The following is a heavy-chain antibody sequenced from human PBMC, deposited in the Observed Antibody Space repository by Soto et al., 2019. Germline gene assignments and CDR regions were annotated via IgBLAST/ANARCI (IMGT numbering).Heavy chain of an antibody. D-gene: IGHD2-15*01. V-gene: IGHV1-46*01. CDR1: GYTLTNDY. CDR2: INPSVSST. J-gene: IGHJ4*02. Sequence: ASVKVSCKASGYTLTNDYMHWVRQAPGQGLEWMGIINPSVSSTSYAQKFQGGVAMTRDTSTSTVYMELSSLRSDDTAVYYCARASGGYCSGGRCYFDLWGQGTQVTVSS. CDR3: ARASGGYCSGGRCYFDL.